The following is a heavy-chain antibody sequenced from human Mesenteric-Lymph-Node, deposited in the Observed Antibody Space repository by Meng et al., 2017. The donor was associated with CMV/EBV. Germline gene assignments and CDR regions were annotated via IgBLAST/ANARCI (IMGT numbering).Heavy chain of an antibody. CDR3: ARDPLRLAARAPSDY. J-gene: IGHJ4*02. V-gene: IGHV3-48*03. CDR1: GFTFSSYE. CDR2: ISSSGSTI. Sequence: GESLKISCAASGFTFSSYEMNWVRQAPGKGLEWVSYISSSGSTIYYADSVKGRFTISRDNAKNSLYLQMNSLRAEDTAVYYCARDPLRLAARAPSDYWGQGTLVTVSS. D-gene: IGHD6-6*01.